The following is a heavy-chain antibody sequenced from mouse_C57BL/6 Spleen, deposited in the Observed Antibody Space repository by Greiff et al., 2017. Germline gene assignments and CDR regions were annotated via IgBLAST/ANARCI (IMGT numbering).Heavy chain of an antibody. J-gene: IGHJ3*01. CDR3: ARGPKNSNSPGGFAY. CDR1: GYTFTSYW. V-gene: IGHV1-69*01. Sequence: QVQLQQPGAELVMPGASVKLSCKASGYTFTSYWMHWVKQRPGQGLEWIGEIDPSDSYTNYNQKFKGKSTLTVDKSSSTAYMQLSSLTSEDSAVYYWARGPKNSNSPGGFAYWGQGTLVTDSA. CDR2: IDPSDSYT. D-gene: IGHD2-5*01.